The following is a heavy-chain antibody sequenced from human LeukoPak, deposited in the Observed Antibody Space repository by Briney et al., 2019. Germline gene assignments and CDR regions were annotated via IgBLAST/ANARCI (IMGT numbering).Heavy chain of an antibody. J-gene: IGHJ4*02. D-gene: IGHD7-27*01. CDR3: ALIPGLGN. CDR2: IYSGGST. Sequence: PGGSLRLSCAASGFTVSSNYMTWVRQAPGKGLEWVSVIYSGGSTCYADSLKGRFTISRDNSKNTLYLQMNSLRAEGTAVYYCALIPGLGNWGQGTLVTVSS. CDR1: GFTVSSNY. V-gene: IGHV3-53*01.